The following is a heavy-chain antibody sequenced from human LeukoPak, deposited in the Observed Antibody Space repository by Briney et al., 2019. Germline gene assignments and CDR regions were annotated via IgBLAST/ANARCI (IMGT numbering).Heavy chain of an antibody. CDR3: ARDRLLQWLVQGYFDY. Sequence: GGSLRLSCAASGLTFSSYAMHWVRQAPGKGLEWVAVISYDGSNKYYADSVKGRFTTSRDNSKNTLYLQMNSLRAEDTAVYYCARDRLLQWLVQGYFDYWGQGTLVTVSS. J-gene: IGHJ4*02. D-gene: IGHD6-19*01. V-gene: IGHV3-30*04. CDR2: ISYDGSNK. CDR1: GLTFSSYA.